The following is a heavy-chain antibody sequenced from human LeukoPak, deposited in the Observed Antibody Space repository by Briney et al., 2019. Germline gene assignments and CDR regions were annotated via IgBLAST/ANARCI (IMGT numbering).Heavy chain of an antibody. Sequence: SGGSLRLSCAASGFTFSSYGMHWVRQAPGKGLEWVAFISYDGSRTFYADSVKGRFTISRDNAKNTLYLQMNSLRAEDTAVYYCAVGATTWFDPWGQGTLVTVSS. D-gene: IGHD1-26*01. CDR3: AVGATTWFDP. CDR1: GFTFSSYG. J-gene: IGHJ5*02. V-gene: IGHV3-30*03. CDR2: ISYDGSRT.